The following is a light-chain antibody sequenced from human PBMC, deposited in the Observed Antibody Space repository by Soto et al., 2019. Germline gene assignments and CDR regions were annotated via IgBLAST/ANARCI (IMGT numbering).Light chain of an antibody. J-gene: IGKJ2*01. CDR1: QSVSSSY. V-gene: IGKV3-20*01. CDR2: GVS. CDR3: QQYGTSPGMYT. Sequence: EIVLTQSPGTLSLSPGERATLSCRASQSVSSSYLAWYQQKPGQAPRLLIFGVSSRATGIPDRFSGSGSGTDFTLTISRLEPEDFAGYYCQQYGTSPGMYTFGQGTKLEIK.